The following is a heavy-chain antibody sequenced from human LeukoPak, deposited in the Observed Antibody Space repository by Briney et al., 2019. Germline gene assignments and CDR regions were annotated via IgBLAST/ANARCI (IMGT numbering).Heavy chain of an antibody. CDR2: ISWNSGSI. CDR1: GFTFDGYA. Sequence: GRSLRLSCAASGFTFDGYARHWVRQAPGKGLEWVSGISWNSGSIGYADPVRGRFTISSANAKHSSFLQMSSPAAEDMALYYCAKDHYYYSSGHFDYWGQGTLVTVPS. J-gene: IGHJ4*02. V-gene: IGHV3-9*03. CDR3: AKDHYYYSSGHFDY. D-gene: IGHD3-22*01.